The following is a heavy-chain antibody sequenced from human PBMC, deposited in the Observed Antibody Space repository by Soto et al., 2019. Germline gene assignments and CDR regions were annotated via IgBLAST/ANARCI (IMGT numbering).Heavy chain of an antibody. D-gene: IGHD3-16*01. J-gene: IGHJ6*03. CDR2: LYTDGSRT. Sequence: EVQLVESGGGLVQPGGSLRLSCAASGFTFSSYWMHWVRQVPGKGLVWVSRLYTDGSRTSYADSVKGRFTISRDNAKNTLYLQMNSLRAEDTAVYYCARGTRAYYYMDAWGKGTTVTVSS. CDR3: ARGTRAYYYMDA. V-gene: IGHV3-74*01. CDR1: GFTFSSYW.